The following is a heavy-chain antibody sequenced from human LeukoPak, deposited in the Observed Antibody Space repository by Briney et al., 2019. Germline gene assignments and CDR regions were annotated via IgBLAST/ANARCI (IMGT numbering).Heavy chain of an antibody. D-gene: IGHD3-22*01. CDR3: ARDGYYYDSSGYYIYYFDY. CDR1: RFTLSSYA. Sequence: GGALRLSCAASRFTLSSYAIQRVRQAPRKGLGRGAVISYDGGNKYYADSVKGRFTISRDNSKSTLYLQMNSLRAEDTAVYYCARDGYYYDSSGYYIYYFDYWGQGTLVTVSS. V-gene: IGHV3-30*04. CDR2: ISYDGGNK. J-gene: IGHJ4*02.